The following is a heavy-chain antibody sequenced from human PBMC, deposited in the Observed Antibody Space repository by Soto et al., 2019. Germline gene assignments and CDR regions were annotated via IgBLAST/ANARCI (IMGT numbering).Heavy chain of an antibody. D-gene: IGHD3-10*01. V-gene: IGHV3-48*03. CDR2: ISSSGSTI. CDR1: GFTFSSYE. J-gene: IGHJ4*02. CDR3: VYGYYFDY. Sequence: GGSLRLSCAASGFTFSSYEMNWVRQAPGKGLEWVSFISSSGSTIYYADSVKGRFTISGDNAKNSLYLQMNSLRAEDTAVYYCVYGYYFDYWGQGTLVTVSS.